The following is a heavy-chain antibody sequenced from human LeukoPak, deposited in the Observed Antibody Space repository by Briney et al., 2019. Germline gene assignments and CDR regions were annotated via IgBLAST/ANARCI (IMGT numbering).Heavy chain of an antibody. J-gene: IGHJ4*02. CDR2: ISYTGIA. Sequence: PSETLSLTCTVSGGSISGYYWSWIRQPPGKGLEWIGYISYTGIANYNPSLKSRVTISLDTSKSQFSLKLSSVTAADTAVYYCARAASSWYGNFDYWGQGTLVTVSS. CDR1: GGSISGYY. CDR3: ARAASSWYGNFDY. D-gene: IGHD6-13*01. V-gene: IGHV4-59*08.